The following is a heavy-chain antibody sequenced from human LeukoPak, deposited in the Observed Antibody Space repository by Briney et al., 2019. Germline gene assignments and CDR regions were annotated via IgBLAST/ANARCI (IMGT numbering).Heavy chain of an antibody. CDR1: GFTFSSYA. CDR3: ARDLYSGYDSDDY. D-gene: IGHD5-12*01. J-gene: IGHJ4*02. V-gene: IGHV3-33*08. Sequence: GGSLRLSCAASGFTFSSYAMHWVRQAPGKGLEWVAVIWYDGSNKYYADSVKGRFTISRDNSKNTLYLQMNSLRAEDTAVYYCARDLYSGYDSDDYWGQGALVTVSS. CDR2: IWYDGSNK.